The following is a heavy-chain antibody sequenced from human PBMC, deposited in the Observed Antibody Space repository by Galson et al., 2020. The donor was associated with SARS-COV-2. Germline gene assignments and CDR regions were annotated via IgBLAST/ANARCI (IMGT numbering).Heavy chain of an antibody. V-gene: IGHV4-39*07. D-gene: IGHD6-13*01. CDR1: GGSITSGSYN. CDR3: VRSYSSSWYSPTYYYGLDL. CDR2: IYHSGGT. J-gene: IGHJ6*02. Sequence: SETLSLTCTVSGGSITSGSYNWGWLRQSPGRGLEWIGSIYHSGGTNYNPSFKSRVTISVDTSKNQFSLKLTSVTAADSALYFCVRSYSSSWYSPTYYYGLDLWGQGTTVTVSS.